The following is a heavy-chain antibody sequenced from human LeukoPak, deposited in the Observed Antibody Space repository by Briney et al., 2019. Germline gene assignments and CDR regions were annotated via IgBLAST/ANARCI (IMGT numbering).Heavy chain of an antibody. V-gene: IGHV4-39*01. CDR1: GGSISSSSYY. D-gene: IGHD5-24*01. J-gene: IGHJ3*02. Sequence: KPSETLSLTCTVSGGSISSSSYYWAWVRQPPGKALEWIGSIYYSGTTYYSGALRGRVTISIDTSKNQFSLSLSSMTAADTAVYYCARHRVDGYNRDHAFDIWGQGTMVTVSS. CDR3: ARHRVDGYNRDHAFDI. CDR2: IYYSGTT.